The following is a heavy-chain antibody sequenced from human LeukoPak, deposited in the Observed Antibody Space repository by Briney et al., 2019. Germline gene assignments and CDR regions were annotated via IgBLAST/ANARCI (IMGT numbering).Heavy chain of an antibody. V-gene: IGHV1-2*02. CDR2: INPNSGGT. CDR3: AREVWALGCSSTSCYPPDYYFDY. D-gene: IGHD2-2*01. CDR1: GYTFTGYY. J-gene: IGHJ4*02. Sequence: AASVKVSCKASGYTFTGYYMHWVRQAPGQGLEWMGWINPNSGGTNYAQKFQGRVTMTRDTSISTAYMELSRLRSDDTAVYYCAREVWALGCSSTSCYPPDYYFDYWGQGTLVTVSS.